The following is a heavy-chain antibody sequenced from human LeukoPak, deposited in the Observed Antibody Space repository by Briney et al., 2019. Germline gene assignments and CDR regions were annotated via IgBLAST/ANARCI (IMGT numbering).Heavy chain of an antibody. J-gene: IGHJ4*02. CDR3: ARVRWGSPGDY. D-gene: IGHD7-27*01. CDR1: GYTFTAYY. Sequence: ASVKVSCKASGYTFTAYYIQWVRQAPGQGPEWMGWMNPNSGGTDTAQKFQGRVTMTRGTSINTAYIELNRLRSDDTAVYYCARVRWGSPGDYWGQGTLVTVSS. CDR2: MNPNSGGT. V-gene: IGHV1-2*02.